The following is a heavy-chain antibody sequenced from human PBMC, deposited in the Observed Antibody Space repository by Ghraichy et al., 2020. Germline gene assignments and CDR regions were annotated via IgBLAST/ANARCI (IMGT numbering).Heavy chain of an antibody. CDR3: ARRYYGPDAFDI. D-gene: IGHD4-17*01. J-gene: IGHJ3*02. CDR1: GFTFSSYW. V-gene: IGHV3-74*01. CDR2: INSDGSST. Sequence: GGSLRLSCAASGFTFSSYWMHWVRQAPGKGLVWVSRINSDGSSTSYADSVKGRFTISRDNAKNTLYLQMNSLRAEDTAVYYCARRYYGPDAFDIWCQGTMVTVSS.